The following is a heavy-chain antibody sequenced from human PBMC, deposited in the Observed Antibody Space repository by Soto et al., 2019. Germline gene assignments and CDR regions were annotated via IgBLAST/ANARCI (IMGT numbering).Heavy chain of an antibody. Sequence: QVQLQESGPGLVKPSQTLSLTCTVSGGSISSGVYYWSWIRQHPGKGLEWIGYISYSGSTHYNPSLKSQVTISVDTSKNQFSLKLSSVTAADTAVYYCATRTDYHDGSGSLGGMDVWGQGTTVTVSS. D-gene: IGHD3-10*01. V-gene: IGHV4-31*01. CDR1: GGSISSGVYY. CDR2: ISYSGST. J-gene: IGHJ6*02. CDR3: ATRTDYHDGSGSLGGMDV.